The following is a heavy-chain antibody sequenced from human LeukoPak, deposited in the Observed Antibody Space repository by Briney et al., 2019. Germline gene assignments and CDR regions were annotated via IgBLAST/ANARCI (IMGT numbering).Heavy chain of an antibody. J-gene: IGHJ4*02. CDR3: ARDRDHADYYFDY. D-gene: IGHD1-14*01. Sequence: SETLSLTCTVSGGSISSSSYYWGWIRQPPGKGLEWIGSIYYSGSTYYNPSLKSRVTISVDTSKNQFSLKLSSVTAADTAVYYCARDRDHADYYFDYWGQGTLVTVSS. V-gene: IGHV4-39*07. CDR1: GGSISSSSYY. CDR2: IYYSGST.